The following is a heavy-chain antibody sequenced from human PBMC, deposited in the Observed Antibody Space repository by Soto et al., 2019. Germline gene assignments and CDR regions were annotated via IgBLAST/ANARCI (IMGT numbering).Heavy chain of an antibody. CDR2: ISSSGTST. J-gene: IGHJ4*02. V-gene: IGHV3-11*01. Sequence: GGSLRLSCVVSGFSLSDYYMGWLRQAPGQVLEWVGYISSSGTSTFNVDSVKGRFTISRDNAKNSLFLQMESVKVEDTGMYYCARVVGRRFLDYWGQGTLVNVSS. CDR1: GFSLSDYY. CDR3: ARVVGRRFLDY. D-gene: IGHD1-1*01.